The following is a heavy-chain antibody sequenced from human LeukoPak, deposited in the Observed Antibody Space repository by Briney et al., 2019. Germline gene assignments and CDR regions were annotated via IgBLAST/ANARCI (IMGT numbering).Heavy chain of an antibody. CDR3: ARKSASGNYPLDY. CDR2: ISADSATT. CDR1: GLNFGSHS. Sequence: GGSLRLSCAASGLNFGSHSMTWVREATGEGLEWFAVISADSATTFYADSVQGRFTISRDDAKNTVFLQMSSLRAQDTALYYCARKSASGNYPLDYWGQGTLVTVSS. D-gene: IGHD3-10*01. V-gene: IGHV3-23*01. J-gene: IGHJ4*02.